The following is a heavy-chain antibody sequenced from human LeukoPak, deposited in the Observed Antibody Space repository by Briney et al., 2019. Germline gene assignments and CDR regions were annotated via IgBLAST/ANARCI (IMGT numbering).Heavy chain of an antibody. V-gene: IGHV3-30*02. CDR3: VPAFKREAPPPGFDF. CDR1: GFTFSNYG. CDR2: IWSDGTNR. D-gene: IGHD1-14*01. J-gene: IGHJ4*02. Sequence: GGSLRLSCAASGFTFSNYGMYWVRQAPCKGLEWVAVIWSDGTNRLHADSVKGRFTISRDNSKNTLYLQMNSLTPEDTAVYYCVPAFKREAPPPGFDFWGQGTLVTVSS.